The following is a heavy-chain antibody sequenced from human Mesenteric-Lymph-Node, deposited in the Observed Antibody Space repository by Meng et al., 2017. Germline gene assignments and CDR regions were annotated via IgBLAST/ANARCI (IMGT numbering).Heavy chain of an antibody. CDR3: ARARAVTTSYSYYGMDV. Sequence: GGSLRLSCEASGFIFSSYWMGWVRQAPGKGLEWVANIQSAGSEKNYVDSVKGRFTISRDNSQNTLYLQMNSLRGEDTAVYYCARARAVTTSYSYYGMDVWGQGTTVTVSS. J-gene: IGHJ6*02. D-gene: IGHD4-17*01. CDR1: GFIFSSYW. V-gene: IGHV3-7*01. CDR2: IQSAGSEK.